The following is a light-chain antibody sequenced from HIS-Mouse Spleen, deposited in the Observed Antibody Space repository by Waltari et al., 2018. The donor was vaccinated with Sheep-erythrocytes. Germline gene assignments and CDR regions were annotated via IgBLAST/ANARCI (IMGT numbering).Light chain of an antibody. CDR2: DVS. J-gene: IGLJ1*01. CDR3: CSYAGSYNHV. Sequence: QSALTQPRSVSGSPGQSVTISCTGTSSDVGGYNYVSWYQQHPGKAPKLMIYDVSKRSSVVPDRVSGSKSGNTASLTISGLQAEDEADYYCCSYAGSYNHVFATGTKVTVL. V-gene: IGLV2-11*01. CDR1: SSDVGGYNY.